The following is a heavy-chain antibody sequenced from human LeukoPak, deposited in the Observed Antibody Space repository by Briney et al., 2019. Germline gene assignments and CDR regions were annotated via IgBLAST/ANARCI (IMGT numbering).Heavy chain of an antibody. J-gene: IGHJ4*02. Sequence: PSETLSLTCTVSGGSISSSNYYWGWIRQPPGKGLEWIGSIYYRGNTYYNPSLKSRVTISVDTSKNQFSLKLNSVTAAGTAVYYCARRVSGSYDYFDYWGQGTLVTVSS. CDR2: IYYRGNT. CDR1: GGSISSSNYY. CDR3: ARRVSGSYDYFDY. D-gene: IGHD1-26*01. V-gene: IGHV4-39*01.